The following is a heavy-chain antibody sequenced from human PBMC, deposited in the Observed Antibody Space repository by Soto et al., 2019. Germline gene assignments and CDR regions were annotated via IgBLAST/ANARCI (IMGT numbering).Heavy chain of an antibody. J-gene: IGHJ4*02. CDR1: GFSPRTRGVV. CDR2: IYWDDDK. CDR3: AHRPPALGPFDY. Sequence: GATLMNPTQTLTLTYTFSGFSPRTRGVVVGCILQPPGKALDGLVPIYWDDDKRYSPSLKSRLTITKDTSKNQVVLTMTNMDPVDTATYYCAHRPPALGPFDYWGQGTLVTFS. V-gene: IGHV2-5*02. D-gene: IGHD6-25*01.